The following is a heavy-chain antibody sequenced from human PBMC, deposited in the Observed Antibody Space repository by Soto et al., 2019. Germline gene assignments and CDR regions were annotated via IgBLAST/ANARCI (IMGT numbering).Heavy chain of an antibody. CDR1: GYTFTSYG. J-gene: IGHJ4*02. CDR3: ARARSGWYVGLYYFDY. CDR2: ISAYNGNT. V-gene: IGHV1-18*01. Sequence: ASVKVSCKASGYTFTSYGISSVRQAPGQGLEWMGWISAYNGNTNYAQKLQGRVTMATDTSTSTAYMELRSLRSDDTAVYYCARARSGWYVGLYYFDYWGQGTLVTVSS. D-gene: IGHD6-19*01.